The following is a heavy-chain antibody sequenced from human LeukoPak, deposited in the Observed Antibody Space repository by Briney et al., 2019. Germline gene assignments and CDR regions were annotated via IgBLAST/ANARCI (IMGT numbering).Heavy chain of an antibody. Sequence: PSETLSLTCTVSGGSISSSRYYWGWIRQPPGKGLEWIGTVYYNGNTYYNPSLKSRVTISVDMSKNQFSLNLSSVTAADTAVYYCASPREMATIYDAFDIWGQGTMVTVSS. V-gene: IGHV4-39*01. CDR2: VYYNGNT. J-gene: IGHJ3*02. CDR3: ASPREMATIYDAFDI. CDR1: GGSISSSRYY. D-gene: IGHD5-24*01.